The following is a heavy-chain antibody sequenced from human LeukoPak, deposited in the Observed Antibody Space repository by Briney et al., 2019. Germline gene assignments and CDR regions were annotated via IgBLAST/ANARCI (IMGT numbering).Heavy chain of an antibody. Sequence: ASVKVSCKASGYTFTSYGISWVRQAPGQGLEWMGWISAYNGNTNYAQKLQGRVTMTTDTFTSTAYMELRSLRSDDTAVYYCARDPGGLRFLEWRNWFDPWGQGTLVTVSS. CDR3: ARDPGGLRFLEWRNWFDP. CDR2: ISAYNGNT. CDR1: GYTFTSYG. J-gene: IGHJ5*02. D-gene: IGHD3-3*01. V-gene: IGHV1-18*01.